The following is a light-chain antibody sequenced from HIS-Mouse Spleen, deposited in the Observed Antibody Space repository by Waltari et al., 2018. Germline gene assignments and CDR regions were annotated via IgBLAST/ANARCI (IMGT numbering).Light chain of an antibody. CDR1: SLRSYY. V-gene: IGLV3-19*01. J-gene: IGLJ3*02. CDR3: NSRDSSGNHWV. CDR2: GKN. Sequence: SSELTQDPAVSVALGQTVRITCQGDSLRSYYASWYQQKQGKAPVLVIYGKNKRPSEIPDRFYGSSSGNTASLTIAGAQAEDEADYYCNSRDSSGNHWVFGGGTKLTVL.